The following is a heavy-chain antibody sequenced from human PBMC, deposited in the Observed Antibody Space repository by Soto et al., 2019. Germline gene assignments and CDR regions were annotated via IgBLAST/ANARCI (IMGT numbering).Heavy chain of an antibody. V-gene: IGHV4-59*08. CDR1: GGSITNYY. D-gene: IGHD3-10*01. Sequence: QVQLQESGPGLVKPSETLSLTCTVSGGSITNYYCSWFRQPPGKGLEWIGYIQYSGYSAYNLSLKRRVTMSMDTSKTQFSLMLKSVTATDTAVYYCARHWFGSLHGLVDVWGQGTTVIVSS. CDR2: IQYSGYS. J-gene: IGHJ6*02. CDR3: ARHWFGSLHGLVDV.